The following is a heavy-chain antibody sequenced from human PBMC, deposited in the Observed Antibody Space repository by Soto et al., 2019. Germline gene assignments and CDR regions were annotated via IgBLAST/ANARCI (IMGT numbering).Heavy chain of an antibody. Sequence: PGESLKMSCKGSRYTFTNYWIGWVLQMPGKGLEWMGIIYPGDSDTKYNPSFQGQVTISADKSITTTYLRWTSLKASDTAIYYCAASIFYYGMDVWGQGTTVTVSS. V-gene: IGHV5-51*01. CDR1: RYTFTNYW. J-gene: IGHJ6*02. CDR3: AASIFYYGMDV. CDR2: IYPGDSDT.